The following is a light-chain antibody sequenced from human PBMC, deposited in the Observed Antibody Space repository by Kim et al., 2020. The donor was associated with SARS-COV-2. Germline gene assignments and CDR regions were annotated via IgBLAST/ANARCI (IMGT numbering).Light chain of an antibody. V-gene: IGKV3-20*01. Sequence: PGEKGTLSCSASQSVSGNDVAWYGKKPGQATRPRIYGTASRATGIADRFSGRGSGTDFTLTISRLEPEDIALYYCQRYANSPPLTFGGGTKVGIK. CDR2: GTA. J-gene: IGKJ4*01. CDR3: QRYANSPPLT. CDR1: QSVSGND.